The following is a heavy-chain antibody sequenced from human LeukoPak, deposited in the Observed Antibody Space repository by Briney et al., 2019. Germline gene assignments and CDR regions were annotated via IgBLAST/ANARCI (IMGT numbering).Heavy chain of an antibody. J-gene: IGHJ4*02. CDR3: ARTSSTSHEVDY. V-gene: IGHV4-31*03. D-gene: IGHD2-2*01. CDR1: GGSISSGGYY. CDR2: IYYSGST. Sequence: SETLSLTCTVSGGSISSGGYYWSWTRQHPGKGLEWIGYIYYSGSTYYNPSLKSRVTISVDTSKNQFSLKLSSVTAADTAVYYCARTSSTSHEVDYWGQGTLVTVSS.